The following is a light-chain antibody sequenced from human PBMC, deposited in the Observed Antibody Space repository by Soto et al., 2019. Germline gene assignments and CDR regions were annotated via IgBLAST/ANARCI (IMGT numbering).Light chain of an antibody. Sequence: DIQMTQSPSSLSASGGDRVTITCRARQGIRNYLAWYQQNPGKAPKLLIDAAATLQSGFPSRFSGSGSGTDCTLTISSLQPEDVATYYCQKYDRAPNTFGQGTKLEIK. J-gene: IGKJ2*01. CDR1: QGIRNY. CDR3: QKYDRAPNT. V-gene: IGKV1-27*01. CDR2: AAA.